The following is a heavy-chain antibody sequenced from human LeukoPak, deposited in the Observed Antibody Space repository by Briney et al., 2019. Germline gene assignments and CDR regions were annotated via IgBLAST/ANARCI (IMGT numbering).Heavy chain of an antibody. CDR2: IYPGDSDT. CDR1: GYSFATYW. V-gene: IGHV5-51*01. D-gene: IGHD2-2*01. J-gene: IGHJ4*02. Sequence: GESLKISCKGSGYSFATYWIGWVRQMPGKGLEWMGIIYPGDSDTRYSPSFQGQVTMSADKSINTAYLQWSSLKASDTAMYYCARRQGCSSTSCPPDSWGQGTLVTVSS. CDR3: ARRQGCSSTSCPPDS.